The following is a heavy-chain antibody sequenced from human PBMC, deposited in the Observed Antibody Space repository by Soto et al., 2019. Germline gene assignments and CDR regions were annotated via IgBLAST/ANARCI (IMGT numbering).Heavy chain of an antibody. CDR2: IWYDGSDK. V-gene: IGHV3-33*01. J-gene: IGHJ4*02. Sequence: LRLSCAASGFTFSGFGMHWVRQAPGKGLEWVAIIWYDGSDKYYADSVKGRFTISRDNSKNTLYLQMNSLRAEDTAVYHCAFGNLSYYFDFWGQGXPVTV. CDR3: AFGNLSYYFDF. CDR1: GFTFSGFG. D-gene: IGHD3-16*01.